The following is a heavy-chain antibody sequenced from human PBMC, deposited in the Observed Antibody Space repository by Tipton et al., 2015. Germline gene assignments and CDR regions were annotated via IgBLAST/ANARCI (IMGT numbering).Heavy chain of an antibody. Sequence: SLRLSCAASGFTVSNNYMSWVRQAPGTGLEWVSVIYSDGRTNYADSVKGRFTISRDNSKNTLYLHMNSLRAEDTALYYCARDGKVAALDFWGQGTLVTVSS. CDR3: ARDGKVAALDF. V-gene: IGHV3-53*01. CDR2: IYSDGRT. J-gene: IGHJ4*02. D-gene: IGHD2-15*01. CDR1: GFTVSNNY.